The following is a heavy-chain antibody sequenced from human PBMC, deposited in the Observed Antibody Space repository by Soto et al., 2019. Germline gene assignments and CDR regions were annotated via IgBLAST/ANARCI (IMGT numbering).Heavy chain of an antibody. V-gene: IGHV5-51*01. Sequence: LGESLKISCRTSGYRFTSYWIAWVRQMPGKGLEWMGIIFPSDSDTRYSPSFQGQVTTSADRSTSTVFLQWASLKASDTAVYFCARKDKSGYFNWFGPWGQGTLVTVSS. CDR3: ARKDKSGYFNWFGP. J-gene: IGHJ5*02. CDR1: GYRFTSYW. CDR2: IFPSDSDT. D-gene: IGHD3-22*01.